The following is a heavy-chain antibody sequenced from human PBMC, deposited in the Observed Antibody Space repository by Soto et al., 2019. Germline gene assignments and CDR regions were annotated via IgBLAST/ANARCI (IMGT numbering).Heavy chain of an antibody. Sequence: QVHLQESGPGLVKPSQTLSLTCTVSGGSISSGGYYWSWIRQHPGKGLGWIWYIYYSWSTDYNPASKSRVTISADTSKHQFSLKLTAVTAADTAVYYCARDLAYNLGYFDDWGQVTLVTVSS. D-gene: IGHD3-16*01. CDR1: GGSISSGGYY. CDR2: IYYSWST. CDR3: ARDLAYNLGYFDD. V-gene: IGHV4-31*03. J-gene: IGHJ4*02.